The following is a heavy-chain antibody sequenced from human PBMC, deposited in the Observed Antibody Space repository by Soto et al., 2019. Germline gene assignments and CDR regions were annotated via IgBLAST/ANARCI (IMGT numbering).Heavy chain of an antibody. CDR2: IYHSGST. J-gene: IGHJ6*02. D-gene: IGHD3-3*01. V-gene: IGHV4-30-2*01. Sequence: PSETLSLTCAVSGGSISSGGYSWSWIRQPPGKGLEWIGYIYHSGSTYYNPSLKSRVTISVDRSKNQFSLKLSSVTAADTAVYYCARVAYYDFWSGYAPDVWGQGTMVTVSS. CDR1: GGSISSGGYS. CDR3: ARVAYYDFWSGYAPDV.